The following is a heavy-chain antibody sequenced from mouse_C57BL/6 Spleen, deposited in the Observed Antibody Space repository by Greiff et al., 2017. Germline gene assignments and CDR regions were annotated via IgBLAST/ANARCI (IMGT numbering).Heavy chain of an antibody. D-gene: IGHD2-4*01. J-gene: IGHJ3*01. CDR3: AREGYDYGGFAY. CDR2: INPGSGGT. V-gene: IGHV1-54*01. Sequence: VQLQQSGAELVRPGTSVKVSCKASGYAFTNYLIEWVKQRPGQGLEWIGVINPGSGGTNYNEKFKGKATLTADKSSSTAYRQLSSLTSEDSAVYFCAREGYDYGGFAYWGQGTLVTVSA. CDR1: GYAFTNYL.